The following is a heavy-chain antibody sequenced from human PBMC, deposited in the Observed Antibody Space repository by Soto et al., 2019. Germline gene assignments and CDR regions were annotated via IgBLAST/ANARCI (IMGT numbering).Heavy chain of an antibody. V-gene: IGHV3-9*01. CDR2: ISWNSGSI. J-gene: IGHJ4*02. CDR3: AKSPSYYGDFDS. CDR1: GFTFDDYA. D-gene: IGHD4-17*01. Sequence: DVQLVESGGGLVQPGRSLRLSCAASGFTFDDYAMHWVRQAPGKGLEWVSGISWNSGSIGYADSVKGRFTISRDNAKNSLYLQMNSLRAEDTALYYCAKSPSYYGDFDSWGQGTLVTASS.